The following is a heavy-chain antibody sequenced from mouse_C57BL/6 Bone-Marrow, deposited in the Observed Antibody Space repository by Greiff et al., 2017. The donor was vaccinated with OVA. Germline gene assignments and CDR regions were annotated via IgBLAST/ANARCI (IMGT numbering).Heavy chain of an antibody. J-gene: IGHJ2*01. V-gene: IGHV1-9*01. Sequence: QVQLQQSGAELMKPGASVKLSCKATGYTFTGYWIEWVKQRPGHGLEWIGEILPGSGSTNYNEKFKGKATFTADTSSNTDYMQLSSLTTEDSAIYYCALITTDYFDYWGQGTTLTVSS. D-gene: IGHD1-1*01. CDR1: GYTFTGYW. CDR3: ALITTDYFDY. CDR2: ILPGSGST.